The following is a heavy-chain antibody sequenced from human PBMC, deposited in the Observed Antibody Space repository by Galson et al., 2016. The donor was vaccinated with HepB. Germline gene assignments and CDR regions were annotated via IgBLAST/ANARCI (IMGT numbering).Heavy chain of an antibody. V-gene: IGHV1-2*05. CDR2: INPNNGDT. J-gene: IGHJ4*02. CDR3: ARGEPGVYDYPDY. Sequence: SVKASCKASGYTFTAYYIHWVRQAPGQGLEWMGRINPNNGDTNYAQKFQGRVSMTRDTSIRTAYMELSRLRFDDTVVYYCARGEPGVYDYPDYWGQGTLVTVSS. CDR1: GYTFTAYY. D-gene: IGHD3-16*01.